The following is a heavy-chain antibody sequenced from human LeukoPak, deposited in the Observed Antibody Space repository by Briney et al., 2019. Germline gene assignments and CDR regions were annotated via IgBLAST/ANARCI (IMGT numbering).Heavy chain of an antibody. J-gene: IGHJ4*02. CDR3: ARSEGIAVAGTVGFADY. CDR2: INAGNGNT. Sequence: ASVKVSCKASGYTFTSYAMHWVRQAPGQRLEWMGWINAGNGNTKYSQKFQGRVTITRDTSASTAYMELRSLRSDDTAVYYCARSEGIAVAGTVGFADYWGQGTLVTVSP. V-gene: IGHV1-3*01. CDR1: GYTFTSYA. D-gene: IGHD6-19*01.